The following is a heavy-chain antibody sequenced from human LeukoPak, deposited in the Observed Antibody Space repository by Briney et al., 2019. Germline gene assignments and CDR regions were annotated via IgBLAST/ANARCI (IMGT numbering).Heavy chain of an antibody. D-gene: IGHD2-2*01. CDR2: VNHSGST. Sequence: PSETLSLTCAVYGGSFSGYYWSWIRQPPGKGLDWIGEVNHSGSTNYNPSLKSRVTISVDTSKNQFSLKLSSVTAADTAVYYWARVTGEDIVVVPAAVRFDPWGQGTLVTVSS. CDR1: GGSFSGYY. J-gene: IGHJ5*02. CDR3: ARVTGEDIVVVPAAVRFDP. V-gene: IGHV4-34*01.